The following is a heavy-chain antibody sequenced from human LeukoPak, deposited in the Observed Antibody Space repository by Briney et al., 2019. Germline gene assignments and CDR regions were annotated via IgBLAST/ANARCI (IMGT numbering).Heavy chain of an antibody. J-gene: IGHJ5*02. CDR2: TFYSGST. CDR3: AREYCSGGSCYSADQSWFDP. D-gene: IGHD2-15*01. Sequence: SETLSLTCTVSGGSISSGDYYWSWIRQHPEKGLEWIGYTFYSGSTYYNPSLKSRVTISVDTSKNQFSLKLSSVTAADTAVYYCAREYCSGGSCYSADQSWFDPWGQGTLVTVSS. V-gene: IGHV4-31*03. CDR1: GGSISSGDYY.